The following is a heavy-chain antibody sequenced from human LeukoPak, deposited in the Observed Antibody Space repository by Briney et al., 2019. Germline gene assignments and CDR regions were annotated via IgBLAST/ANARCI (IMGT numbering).Heavy chain of an antibody. V-gene: IGHV4-39*07. D-gene: IGHD1-1*01. CDR1: GGSISSSSYY. CDR2: IYYSGST. CDR3: ARDGVQLELKGIDY. J-gene: IGHJ4*02. Sequence: PSETLSLTCTVSGGSISSSSYYWGWIRQPPGKGLEWIGSIYYSGSTYYNPSLKSRVTISVDTSKNQFSLKLSSVTAADTAVYYCARDGVQLELKGIDYWGQGTLVTVSS.